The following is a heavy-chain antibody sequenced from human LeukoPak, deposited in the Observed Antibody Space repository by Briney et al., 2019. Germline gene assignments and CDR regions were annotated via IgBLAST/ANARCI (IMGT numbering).Heavy chain of an antibody. Sequence: PGGSLRLSCAASGFTFSSYSMNWVRQAPGKGLGWVSSISSSSSYIYYADSVKGRFTISSDNAKNSLYLQMNSLRAEDTAVYYCARDGHDGYNTPFDYWGQGTLVTVSS. J-gene: IGHJ4*02. D-gene: IGHD5-24*01. V-gene: IGHV3-21*01. CDR3: ARDGHDGYNTPFDY. CDR1: GFTFSSYS. CDR2: ISSSSSYI.